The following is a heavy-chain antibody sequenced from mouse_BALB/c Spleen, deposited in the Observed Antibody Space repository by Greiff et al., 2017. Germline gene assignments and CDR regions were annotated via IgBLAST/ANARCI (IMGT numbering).Heavy chain of an antibody. CDR3: APDYDVAY. Sequence: EVQGVESGAELVKPGASVTLSCTASGFNIKDTYMHWVKQRPEQGLEWIGRIDPANGNTKYDPKFQGKATITADTSSNTAYLQLSSLTSEDTAVYYCAPDYDVAYWGQGTLVTVSA. CDR2: IDPANGNT. CDR1: GFNIKDTY. J-gene: IGHJ3*01. D-gene: IGHD2-4*01. V-gene: IGHV14-3*02.